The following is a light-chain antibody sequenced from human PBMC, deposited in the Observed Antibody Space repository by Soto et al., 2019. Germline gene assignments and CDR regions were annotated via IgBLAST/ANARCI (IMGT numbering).Light chain of an antibody. CDR3: AAWDDSLSGRGV. CDR1: SSNIGSNY. Sequence: QSVLTQPPSASGTPGQRVTISCSGSSSNIGSNYVYWYQQLPGTAPKLLIYRTNQRPSGVPDRFSGSKSGTSASLAISGLRSEDEADYYCAAWDDSLSGRGVFGTGTKLTVL. V-gene: IGLV1-47*01. J-gene: IGLJ1*01. CDR2: RTN.